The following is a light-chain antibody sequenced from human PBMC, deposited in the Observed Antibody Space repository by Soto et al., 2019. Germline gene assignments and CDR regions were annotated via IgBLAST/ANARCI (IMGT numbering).Light chain of an antibody. CDR2: AAS. CDR3: QRSDSIPPA. V-gene: IGKV1-39*01. CDR1: QSISRY. Sequence: DIQMTQSPSSLSASVGDRFSITCRASQSISRYLNWYQQKPGKAPKLLISAASSLQSGVPSRFSGSGSGTDFTLTITSLQPDDFATYYCQRSDSIPPAFGGGTKVDIK. J-gene: IGKJ4*01.